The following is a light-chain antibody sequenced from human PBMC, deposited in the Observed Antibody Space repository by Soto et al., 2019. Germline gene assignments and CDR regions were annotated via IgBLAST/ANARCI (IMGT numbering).Light chain of an antibody. J-gene: IGKJ5*01. CDR3: QQRSVWTIT. CDR2: DAS. V-gene: IGKV3-11*01. CDR1: QNIGTS. Sequence: EIVMTQSPATVSVSPGERATLSCRASQNIGTSLVWSQQKPGQSPRLLIYDASHRATGFPARFSGXXXGTDFTLAIXSLLPEDSAVYYWQQRSVWTITFGRGTRLEIK.